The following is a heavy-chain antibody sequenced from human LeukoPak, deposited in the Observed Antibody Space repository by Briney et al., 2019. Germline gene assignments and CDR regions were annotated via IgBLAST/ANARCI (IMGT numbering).Heavy chain of an antibody. Sequence: PGGSLRLSCAASGFTFSSYSMNWVRQAPGKGLEWVSYISSSSSYIYYADSVKGRFTISRDNAKNSLYLQMNSLRAEDTAVYYCARDAAAATGSWFDPWGQGTLVTVSS. CDR3: ARDAAAATGSWFDP. CDR2: ISSSSSYI. V-gene: IGHV3-21*05. J-gene: IGHJ5*02. D-gene: IGHD6-13*01. CDR1: GFTFSSYS.